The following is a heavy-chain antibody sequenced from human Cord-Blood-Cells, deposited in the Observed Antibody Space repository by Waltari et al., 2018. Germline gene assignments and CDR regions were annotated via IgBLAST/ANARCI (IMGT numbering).Heavy chain of an antibody. CDR1: GGTFSSYA. J-gene: IGHJ4*02. Sequence: QVQLVQSGAEVKKPGSSVKVSCKASGGTFSSYAISWLRQAPGQGLEWMGGISPILGIANDAQKFQGRVTITADESTSTAYMELSSLRSEDTAVYYCARFALEYYCDYWGQGTLVTVSS. CDR2: ISPILGIA. CDR3: ARFALEYYCDY. V-gene: IGHV1-69*04. D-gene: IGHD1-1*01.